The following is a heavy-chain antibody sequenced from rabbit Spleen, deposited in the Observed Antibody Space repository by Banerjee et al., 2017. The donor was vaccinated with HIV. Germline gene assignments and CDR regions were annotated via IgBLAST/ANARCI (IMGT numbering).Heavy chain of an antibody. D-gene: IGHD1-1*01. J-gene: IGHJ3*01. Sequence: QEQLEESGGGLVKPEGSLTLTCTASGFSISDYVYMCWVRQAPGKGLEWVAYYASWAKGRFTISKTSSTTVTLQMTSLTAADTATYFCARDIIDSSSLWGPGTLVTVS. CDR3: ARDIIDSSSL. CDR1: GFSISDYVY. V-gene: IGHV1S45*01.